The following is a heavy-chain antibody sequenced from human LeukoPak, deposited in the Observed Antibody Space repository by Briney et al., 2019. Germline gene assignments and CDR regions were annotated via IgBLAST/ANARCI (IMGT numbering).Heavy chain of an antibody. CDR3: ASTVTTELFDY. CDR2: ISSDSTYI. J-gene: IGHJ4*02. D-gene: IGHD4-17*01. V-gene: IGHV3-21*01. Sequence: GGSPRLSCAASGFTFSSYSMNWVRQAPGKGLEWVSSISSDSTYIYYADSVKGRFTISRDNAKNSLYLQMNSLRAEDTAVYYCASTVTTELFDYWGQGTLVTVSS. CDR1: GFTFSSYS.